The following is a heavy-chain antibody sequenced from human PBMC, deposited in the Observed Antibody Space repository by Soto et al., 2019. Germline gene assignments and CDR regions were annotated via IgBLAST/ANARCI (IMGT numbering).Heavy chain of an antibody. Sequence: QVQLVESGGGVVQPGRSLRLSCAASGFTFSSYGMHWVRQAPGKGLEWVAVISYDGSNKYYADSVKGRFTISRDNSKNTLYLQMNSLRAEDTAVYYCAKDPGPGGEVMYYFDYWGQGTLVTVSS. V-gene: IGHV3-30*18. CDR3: AKDPGPGGEVMYYFDY. J-gene: IGHJ4*02. CDR1: GFTFSSYG. D-gene: IGHD3-16*01. CDR2: ISYDGSNK.